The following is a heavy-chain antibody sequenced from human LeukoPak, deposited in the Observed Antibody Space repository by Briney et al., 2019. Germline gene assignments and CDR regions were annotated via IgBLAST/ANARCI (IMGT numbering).Heavy chain of an antibody. Sequence: GGSLRLSCAAAGFTFSSYAMHWVRQAPGKGREWVASISYDGSNKYYADSVKGRFTISRDNSKNTLYLQMNSLRAEDTAVYYCARDPSFITMVRGVSFDYWGQGTLVTVSS. J-gene: IGHJ4*02. CDR3: ARDPSFITMVRGVSFDY. D-gene: IGHD3-10*01. CDR1: GFTFSSYA. V-gene: IGHV3-30-3*01. CDR2: ISYDGSNK.